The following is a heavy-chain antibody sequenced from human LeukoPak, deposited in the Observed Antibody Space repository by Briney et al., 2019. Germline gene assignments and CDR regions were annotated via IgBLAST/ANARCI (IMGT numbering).Heavy chain of an antibody. CDR3: ARYDGSDGDY. CDR1: GGSISRYY. CDR2: IYKNGDT. D-gene: IGHD3-10*01. J-gene: IGHJ4*02. Sequence: AETLSLTCTVSGGSISRYYWTWIRQPPGKGLEWVGYIYKNGDTNYNPSLTSRVTMSIDTSKKQFSRKLRSVTAADTAFYYCARYDGSDGDYWGQGILVTVSS. V-gene: IGHV4-59*01.